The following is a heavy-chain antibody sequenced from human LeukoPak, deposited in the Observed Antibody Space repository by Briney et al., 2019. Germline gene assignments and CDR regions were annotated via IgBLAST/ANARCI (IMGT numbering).Heavy chain of an antibody. V-gene: IGHV4-59*01. D-gene: IGHD7-27*01. J-gene: IGHJ4*02. Sequence: SETLSLTCNVSGASISNYYWNWIRQPPGKGLEWIGNFFYTGSTNYNPSLKSRVSISVDTPKNQVSLMLSFVTSADAAVYYCATTGGLHRPFDYWGRGTLVTVSS. CDR3: ATTGGLHRPFDY. CDR1: GASISNYY. CDR2: FFYTGST.